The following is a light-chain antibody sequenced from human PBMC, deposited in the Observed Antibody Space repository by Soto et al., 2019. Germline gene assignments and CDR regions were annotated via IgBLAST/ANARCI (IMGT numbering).Light chain of an antibody. V-gene: IGKV1-5*03. CDR2: KAS. Sequence: DIQMTQSPSTLSASVGDRLTITCRASQSISSWLAWYQQKPGKAPKLLIYKASSLKSGVPSRFSGSGSGTESTLTISNLQPDDFAIYYSQQYNSYPYTFGQGTNLEIK. CDR3: QQYNSYPYT. CDR1: QSISSW. J-gene: IGKJ2*01.